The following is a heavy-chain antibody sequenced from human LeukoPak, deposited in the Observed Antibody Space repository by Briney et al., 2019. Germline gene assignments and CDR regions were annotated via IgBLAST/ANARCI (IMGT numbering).Heavy chain of an antibody. Sequence: ASVKVSCKASGYTFTDYYMHWVRQAPGQGLEWMGWINPNSRGTDSAQKFQGRFSMTRDTSISTAYMELSSLRSDDTAVYYCARVTEHTAMVHWYFDLWGRGTLVTV. CDR3: ARVTEHTAMVHWYFDL. D-gene: IGHD5-18*01. CDR2: INPNSRGT. V-gene: IGHV1-2*02. J-gene: IGHJ2*01. CDR1: GYTFTDYY.